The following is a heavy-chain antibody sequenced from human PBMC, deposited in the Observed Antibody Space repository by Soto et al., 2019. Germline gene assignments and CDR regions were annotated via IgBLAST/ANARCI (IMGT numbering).Heavy chain of an antibody. CDR2: IKQDGSEK. Sequence: PGGSLRLSCAASGFTFSSYWMSWVRQAPGKGLEWVANIKQDGSEKYYVDSVKGRFTISRDNAKKSLYLQMNSLRVEDTAVYYCARGDYHDTSGPFSDAFDIWGQGTMVTVS. CDR3: ARGDYHDTSGPFSDAFDI. D-gene: IGHD3-22*01. CDR1: GFTFSSYW. V-gene: IGHV3-7*04. J-gene: IGHJ3*02.